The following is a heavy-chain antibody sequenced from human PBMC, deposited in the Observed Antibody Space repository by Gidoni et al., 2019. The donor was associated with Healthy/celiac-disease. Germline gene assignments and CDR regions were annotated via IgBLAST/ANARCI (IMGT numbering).Heavy chain of an antibody. D-gene: IGHD3-3*01. V-gene: IGHV4-34*01. CDR1: GGSFSGYY. CDR3: AREASDYDFWSGYPDAFDI. CDR2: INHSATP. Sequence: QVQLQRWCAGLLKPSETLSLTCAVYGGSFSGYYWSWIRQPPGKGLEWIGEINHSATPHYNPSLKSRVTISVDTSKNQFSLKLSSVTAADTAVYYCAREASDYDFWSGYPDAFDIWGQGTMVTVSS. J-gene: IGHJ3*02.